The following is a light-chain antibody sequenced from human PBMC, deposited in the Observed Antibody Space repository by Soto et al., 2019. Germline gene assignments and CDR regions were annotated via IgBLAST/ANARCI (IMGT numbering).Light chain of an antibody. CDR3: QQYENLPT. V-gene: IGKV1-33*01. CDR2: DAS. Sequence: DIQLPHSLSSLSESIVDRVTIXFQASQNINNYLNWYQQKPGRAPKLLIYDASNLEAGVPSRFRGSGSGTDFTFTISRLQPEDIATYYCQQYENLPTFGQGTRLEIK. J-gene: IGKJ5*01. CDR1: QNINNY.